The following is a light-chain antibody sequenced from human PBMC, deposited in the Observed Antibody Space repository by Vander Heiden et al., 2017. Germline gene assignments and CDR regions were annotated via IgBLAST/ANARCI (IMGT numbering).Light chain of an antibody. CDR3: QQYNSYQWT. CDR1: QSISSR. CDR2: KAS. V-gene: IGKV1-5*03. J-gene: IGKJ1*01. Sequence: DIQMTQSPSTLSASVGDRVTITCRASQSISSRLAWYQQKPGKAPKLLIYKASSLERGVPSRFSGSGSGTEFTLTISSLQPDEFATYYCQQYNSYQWTFGQGTKVEIK.